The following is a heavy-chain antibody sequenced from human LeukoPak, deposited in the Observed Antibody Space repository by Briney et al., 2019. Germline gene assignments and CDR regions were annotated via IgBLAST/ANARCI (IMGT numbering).Heavy chain of an antibody. CDR1: GGSFSGYY. J-gene: IGHJ6*04. V-gene: IGHV4-34*01. CDR3: ARGAVVVPAAIERRYYYYYYGMDV. D-gene: IGHD2-2*02. CDR2: INHSGST. Sequence: SETLSLTCAVYGGSFSGYYWSWIRQPPGKGLEWIGEINHSGSTNYNPSLKSRVTISVDTSKNQFSLKLSSVTAADTAVCYCARGAVVVPAAIERRYYYYYYGMDVWGKGTTVTVSS.